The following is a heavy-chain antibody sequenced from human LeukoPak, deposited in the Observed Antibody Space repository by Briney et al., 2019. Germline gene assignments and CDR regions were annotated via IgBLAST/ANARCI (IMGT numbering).Heavy chain of an antibody. CDR3: ARGGMDIVVVVAATTSGAFDI. D-gene: IGHD2-15*01. CDR2: ISSSSSYI. V-gene: IGHV3-21*01. CDR1: GFTFSTYS. J-gene: IGHJ3*02. Sequence: GGSLRLSCAASGFTFSTYSMNWVRQAPGKGLEWVSSISSSSSYIYYADSVKGRFSISRDNAKNSLYLQMNSLRAEDTAVYYCARGGMDIVVVVAATTSGAFDIWGQGTMVTVSS.